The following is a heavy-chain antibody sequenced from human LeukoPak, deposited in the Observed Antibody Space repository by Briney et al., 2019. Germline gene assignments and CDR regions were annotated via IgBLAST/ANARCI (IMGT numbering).Heavy chain of an antibody. CDR1: GGSFSGYY. J-gene: IGHJ4*02. Sequence: SETLSLTCPVSGGSFSGYYWCWIRQPPRKGLEWIGEINHSGSTNYNPSLKSRVTISVDTSKNQFSLKLSSVTAADTAVYYCARGWHSSGSFDYWGQGTLVTVSS. D-gene: IGHD6-19*01. CDR3: ARGWHSSGSFDY. CDR2: INHSGST. V-gene: IGHV4-34*01.